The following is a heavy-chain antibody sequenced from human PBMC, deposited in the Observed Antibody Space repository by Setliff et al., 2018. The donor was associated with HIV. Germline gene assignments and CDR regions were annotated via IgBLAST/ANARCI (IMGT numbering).Heavy chain of an antibody. Sequence: SETLSLTCTVSGGSISSGGYYWSWIRQLPGKGLECIGYIYYSGSTYYNPSLESRVTISVDTSRNQFSLKLASVTAADTAVYYCARGDGTKYYYYYYMDVWGKGTTVTVSS. CDR2: IYYSGST. CDR1: GGSISSGGYY. D-gene: IGHD1-7*01. CDR3: ARGDGTKYYYYYYMDV. J-gene: IGHJ6*03. V-gene: IGHV4-31*03.